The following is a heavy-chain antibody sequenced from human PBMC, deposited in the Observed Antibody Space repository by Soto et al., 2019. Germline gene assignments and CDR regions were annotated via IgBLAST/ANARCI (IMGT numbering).Heavy chain of an antibody. CDR1: GFTFSSYA. V-gene: IGHV3-30-3*01. J-gene: IGHJ4*02. CDR2: ISYDGSNK. Sequence: QVQLVESGGGVVQPGRSLRLSCAASGFTFSSYAMHWVRQAPGKGLEWVAVISYDGSNKYYADSVKGRFTISRDNSKNTLYLQMNSLRAEGTAVYYCARDRMDYWGQGTLVTVSS. CDR3: ARDRMDY.